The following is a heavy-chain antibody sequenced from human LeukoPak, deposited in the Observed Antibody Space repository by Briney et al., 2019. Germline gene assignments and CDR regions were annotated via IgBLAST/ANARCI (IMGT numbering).Heavy chain of an antibody. CDR1: GGSFSGYY. Sequence: SETLSLTCTVYGGSFSGYYWSWIRQPPGKGLERIGGIYYSGSTYYNPSLKSRVTISVDTSKNQFSLKLSSVTAADTAVYYCAREFYYYDSSGYLYWGQGTLVTVSS. CDR2: IYYSGST. D-gene: IGHD3-22*01. V-gene: IGHV4-34*01. CDR3: AREFYYYDSSGYLY. J-gene: IGHJ4*02.